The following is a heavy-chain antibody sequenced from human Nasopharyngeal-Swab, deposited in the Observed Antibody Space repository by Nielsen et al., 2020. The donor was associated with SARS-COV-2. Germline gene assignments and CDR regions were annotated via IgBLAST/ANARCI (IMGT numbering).Heavy chain of an antibody. CDR1: GYTFTDFY. D-gene: IGHD1-26*01. CDR3: ARGLGAPSSVWH. J-gene: IGHJ1*01. V-gene: IGHV1-8*01. Sequence: ASVKVSCKASGYTFTDFYFHWLRQAPGQGLEWMGWVIPNSGHTGYAENFEGRITMTRNIATNTVYLELTSLGFEDAAVYYCARGLGAPSSVWHWGPGTQVSVSS. CDR2: VIPNSGHT.